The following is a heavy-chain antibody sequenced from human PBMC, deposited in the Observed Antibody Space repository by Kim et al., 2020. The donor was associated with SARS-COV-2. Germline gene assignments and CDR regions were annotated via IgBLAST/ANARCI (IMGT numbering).Heavy chain of an antibody. CDR3: AREAQQPALDY. CDR2: IGTAGDT. CDR1: GFTFSSYD. D-gene: IGHD6-13*01. J-gene: IGHJ4*02. V-gene: IGHV3-13*04. Sequence: GGSLRLSCAASGFTFSSYDIHWVRQATGKGLEWVSAIGTAGDTYYPGSVKGRFTISRENAKNSLYLQMNSLRAGDTAVYYCAREAQQPALDYWGQGTLVTVSS.